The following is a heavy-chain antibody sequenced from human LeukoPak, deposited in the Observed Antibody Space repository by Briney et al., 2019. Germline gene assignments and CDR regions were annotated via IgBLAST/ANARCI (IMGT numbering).Heavy chain of an antibody. Sequence: PGRSLRLSCAASGFTFSNYYMSWIRQAPGKGLEWVSSISSSSSYIYYADSVKGRFTIFRDNAKNSLYLQMNSLRAEDTAVYYCASQDYGDYSGAFDYWGQGTLVTVSS. CDR1: GFTFSNYY. CDR3: ASQDYGDYSGAFDY. CDR2: ISSSSSYI. J-gene: IGHJ4*02. V-gene: IGHV3-21*01. D-gene: IGHD4-17*01.